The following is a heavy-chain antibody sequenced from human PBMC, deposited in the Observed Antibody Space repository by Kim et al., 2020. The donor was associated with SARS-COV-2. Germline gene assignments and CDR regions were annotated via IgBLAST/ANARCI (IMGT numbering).Heavy chain of an antibody. CDR1: GLTFSNYA. Sequence: GGSLRLSCAASGLTFSNYAMSCVRQAPGKGLELVSVISGSGGSTYYAASVTGPFTISRDNSKNMLYLQMNSPRAQDTAVYYCAKPLDTTTTLVTTYYYHG. CDR3: AKPLDTTTTLVTTYYYHG. J-gene: IGHJ6*01. V-gene: IGHV3-23*01. CDR2: ISGSGGST. D-gene: IGHD1-26*01.